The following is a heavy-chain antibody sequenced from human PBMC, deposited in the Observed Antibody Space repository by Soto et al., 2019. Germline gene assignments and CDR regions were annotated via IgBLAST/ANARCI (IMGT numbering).Heavy chain of an antibody. CDR3: ARPGYYYGSGSYTYGMDV. V-gene: IGHV5-10-1*01. J-gene: IGHJ6*02. Sequence: EVQLVQSGAEVKKPGESLRISCKGSGYSFTSYWISWVRQMPGKGLEWMGRIDPSDSYTNYSPSFQGHVTISADKSIXTXXLQWSSLKASDTAMYYCARPGYYYGSGSYTYGMDVWGQGTTVTVSS. CDR2: IDPSDSYT. CDR1: GYSFTSYW. D-gene: IGHD3-10*01.